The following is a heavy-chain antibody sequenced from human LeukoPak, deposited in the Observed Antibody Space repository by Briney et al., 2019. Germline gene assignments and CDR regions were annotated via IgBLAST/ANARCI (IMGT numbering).Heavy chain of an antibody. Sequence: PSETLSLTCTVSGGSISSYYWSWFRQPAGTALEWIGRIYSSGTITYNPSLQSRVTMSVDTSKNQFSLKLSSVTAADTAMYYCARDSGTTGEVKFDPWGQGTLVTVSS. D-gene: IGHD3-10*01. V-gene: IGHV4-4*07. CDR2: IYSSGTI. CDR1: GGSISSYY. CDR3: ARDSGTTGEVKFDP. J-gene: IGHJ5*02.